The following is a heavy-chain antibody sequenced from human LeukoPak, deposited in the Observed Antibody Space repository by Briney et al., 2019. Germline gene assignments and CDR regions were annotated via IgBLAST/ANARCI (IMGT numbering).Heavy chain of an antibody. D-gene: IGHD6-19*01. CDR3: AKDPSVAGTSYFDY. CDR1: GFTFSSYS. CDR2: ISGSGGST. V-gene: IGHV3-23*01. J-gene: IGHJ4*02. Sequence: GGSLRLSCAASGFTFSSYSMNWVRQAPGKGLEWVSAISGSGGSTYYADSVKGRFTISRDNSKNTLYLQMNSLRAEDTAVYYCAKDPSVAGTSYFDYWGQGTLVTVSS.